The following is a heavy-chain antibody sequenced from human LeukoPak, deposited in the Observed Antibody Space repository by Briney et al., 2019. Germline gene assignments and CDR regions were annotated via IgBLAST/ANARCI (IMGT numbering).Heavy chain of an antibody. CDR2: IYPGGSDT. CDR3: ARRPAGGYSSSISCYAFEM. CDR1: GYSFTNYW. V-gene: IGHV5-51*06. J-gene: IGHJ3*02. Sequence: ESLKISCKGSGYSFTNYWIGWVRQMPGKGLEWMVIIYPGGSDTRYSPSFQGQVTISANRSTNTAYLQWSSLKASDTAMYYCARRPAGGYSSSISCYAFEMWGRGTMVTVSS. D-gene: IGHD2-2*01.